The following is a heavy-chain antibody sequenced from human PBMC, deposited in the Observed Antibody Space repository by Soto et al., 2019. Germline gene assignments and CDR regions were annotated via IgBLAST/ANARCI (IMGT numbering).Heavy chain of an antibody. Sequence: XGPTLVNPTQTLPLTRTFSVFSLITSGMCVSWIRQPPGKALEWLALIDWDDDKYCSTSLKTRLTISKDTSKNQVVLTMTNMDPVDTATYYCARIRWDIVVVKAAIKYYYYGMDVWGQGTTVTVSS. D-gene: IGHD2-2*02. V-gene: IGHV2-70*01. CDR1: VFSLITSGMC. CDR3: ARIRWDIVVVKAAIKYYYYGMDV. CDR2: IDWDDDK. J-gene: IGHJ6*02.